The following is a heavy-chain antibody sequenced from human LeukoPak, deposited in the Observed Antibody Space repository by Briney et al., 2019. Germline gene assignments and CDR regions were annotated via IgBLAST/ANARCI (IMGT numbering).Heavy chain of an antibody. CDR1: GYTFTSYG. V-gene: IGHV1-18*01. D-gene: IGHD5-18*01. Sequence: ASVKVSCKASGYTFTSYGITWVRQAPGQGLEWVGRISADRDDIHYAQKLQGRVTMTTDTSTSTAYMELSSLRSEDTAVYYCARGRELWLGIQGWFDPWGQGTLVTVSS. J-gene: IGHJ5*02. CDR3: ARGRELWLGIQGWFDP. CDR2: ISADRDDI.